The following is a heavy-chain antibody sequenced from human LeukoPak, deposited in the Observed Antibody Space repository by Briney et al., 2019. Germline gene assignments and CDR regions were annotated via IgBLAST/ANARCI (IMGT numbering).Heavy chain of an antibody. Sequence: WGSLRLSCAASGFTVSSNYMTWVRQAPGKGLEGVSVIFSGGSTYHADTVKGRFTISRDNSMNTLYLQMTSLRAEDTAVYYCARIVAGGAFDIWGQGTMVTVS. CDR3: ARIVAGGAFDI. V-gene: IGHV3-66*01. J-gene: IGHJ3*02. CDR2: IFSGGST. CDR1: GFTVSSNY. D-gene: IGHD1-26*01.